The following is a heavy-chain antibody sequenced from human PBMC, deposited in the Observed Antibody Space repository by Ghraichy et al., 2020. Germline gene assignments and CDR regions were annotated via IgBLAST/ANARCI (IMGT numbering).Heavy chain of an antibody. CDR3: ASSSWSSYPFDY. CDR1: DVSISSYY. CDR2: IYYTGTT. V-gene: IGHV4-59*01. Sequence: SETLSLTCTVSDVSISSYYWSWIRQPPGKGLEWIGHIYYTGTTNYNPSLKSRFTISVDTSKNQLSLKLSSVTAADTAVYYCASSSWSSYPFDYWGQGSLVTVSS. D-gene: IGHD6-6*01. J-gene: IGHJ4*02.